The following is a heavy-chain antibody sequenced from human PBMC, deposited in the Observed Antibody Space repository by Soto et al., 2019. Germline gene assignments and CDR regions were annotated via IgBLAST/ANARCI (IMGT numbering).Heavy chain of an antibody. CDR3: AKTTVHFAPPAYLDS. V-gene: IGHV1-2*06. CDR1: AYIFTDYY. D-gene: IGHD4-17*01. J-gene: IGHJ4*02. Sequence: ASVKVSCKASAYIFTDYYMDWVRQAPRQGLQWMGRINPNSGGTNYAQTFQGRVSMTRDTSISTVYIHLSKLRSDETAVYYCAKTTVHFAPPAYLDSWGQGTLVTVSS. CDR2: INPNSGGT.